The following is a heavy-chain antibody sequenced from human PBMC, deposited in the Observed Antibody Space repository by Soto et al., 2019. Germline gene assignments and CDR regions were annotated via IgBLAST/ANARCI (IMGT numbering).Heavy chain of an antibody. CDR3: ARDPEGDYYDSSGTTYDY. CDR2: INSDGSST. CDR1: GFTFSSYW. D-gene: IGHD3-22*01. V-gene: IGHV3-74*01. Sequence: EVQLVESGGGLVQPGGSLRLSCAASGFTFSSYWMHWVRQAPGKGLVWVSRINSDGSSTSYADSVKGRFTISRDNAKNTLYLQMNSLRAGDTAVYYCARDPEGDYYDSSGTTYDYWGQGTLATVSS. J-gene: IGHJ4*02.